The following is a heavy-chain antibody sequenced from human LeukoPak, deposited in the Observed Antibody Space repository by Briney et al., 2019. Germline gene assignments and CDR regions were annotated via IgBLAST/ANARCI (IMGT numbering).Heavy chain of an antibody. CDR3: AKDQGGLRFLEWLFNY. CDR2: IYSGGST. Sequence: PGGSLRLSGAASGFTVSSNYMSWVRKAPGKGLEWVSVIYSGGSTYYADSVKGRFTISRDNSKNTVYLQLSSMRADDTAVYYCAKDQGGLRFLEWLFNYWGQGTLVTVSS. CDR1: GFTVSSNY. V-gene: IGHV3-53*01. D-gene: IGHD3-3*01. J-gene: IGHJ4*02.